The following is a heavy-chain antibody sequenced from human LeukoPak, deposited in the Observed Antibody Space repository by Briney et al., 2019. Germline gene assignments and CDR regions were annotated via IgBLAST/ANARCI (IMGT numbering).Heavy chain of an antibody. Sequence: ASVKVSCKASGYTFTSYAMHWVRQAPGQRLEWMGWINAGNGNTKYSQRFQGRVTITRDTSASTAYMELSSLRSEDTAVYYCARVEHIAAAAPLDYWGQGTLVTVSS. D-gene: IGHD6-13*01. CDR1: GYTFTSYA. J-gene: IGHJ4*02. CDR3: ARVEHIAAAAPLDY. CDR2: INAGNGNT. V-gene: IGHV1-3*01.